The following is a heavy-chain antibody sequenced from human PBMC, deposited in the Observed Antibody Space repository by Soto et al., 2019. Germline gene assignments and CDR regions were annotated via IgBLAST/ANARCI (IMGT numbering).Heavy chain of an antibody. D-gene: IGHD6-13*01. CDR1: RYSINNNNW. J-gene: IGHJ4*02. CDR3: ARAVKSSSWYY. V-gene: IGHV4-4*02. Sequence: SETLSLTCDVSRYSINNNNWWSWVRQPPGGGLEWIGELHHGGSTNYNPSLESRATFSVDTSKNQFSLKLSSVTAADTAVHYCARAVKSSSWYYWGQGTLVTVSS. CDR2: LHHGGST.